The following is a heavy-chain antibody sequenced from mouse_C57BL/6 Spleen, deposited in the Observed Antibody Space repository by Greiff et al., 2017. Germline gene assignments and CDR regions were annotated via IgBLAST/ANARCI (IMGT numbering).Heavy chain of an antibody. CDR2: IDPSDSYT. CDR1: GYTFTSYW. CDR3: ARSLVIGAVVAAYFDV. J-gene: IGHJ1*03. Sequence: QVHVKQPGAELVMPGASVKLSCKASGYTFTSYWMHWVKQRPGQGLEWIGEIDPSDSYTNYNQKFKGKSTLTVDKSSSTAYMQLSSLTSEDSAVYYCARSLVIGAVVAAYFDVWGTGTTVTVSS. V-gene: IGHV1-69*01. D-gene: IGHD1-1*01.